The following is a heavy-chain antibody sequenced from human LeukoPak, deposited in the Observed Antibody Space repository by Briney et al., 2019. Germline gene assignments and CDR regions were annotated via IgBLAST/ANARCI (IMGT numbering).Heavy chain of an antibody. D-gene: IGHD3-22*01. CDR1: GFTFTSSS. V-gene: IGHV1-58*02. Sequence: SVPVSCKASGFTFTSSSMQWVRQARGQRLEWIGWIAVVSGNTNYAQKFQGRVTITRDMSTSTAYWELSSLRSEDTALYYCAAVFGSGYYYYFDYWGQGALVTVS. CDR3: AAVFGSGYYYYFDY. CDR2: IAVVSGNT. J-gene: IGHJ4*02.